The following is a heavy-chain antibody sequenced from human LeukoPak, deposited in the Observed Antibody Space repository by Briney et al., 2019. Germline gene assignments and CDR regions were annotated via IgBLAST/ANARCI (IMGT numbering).Heavy chain of an antibody. CDR2: VWATGTKK. CDR1: GFMFSNYG. J-gene: IGHJ6*03. V-gene: IGHV3-33*01. CDR3: ARKRDGSRTYFNNYFYYYYMDV. D-gene: IGHD3-10*01. Sequence: GGSLRLSCVASGFMFSNYGMHWVRQAPGKGLEWVAVVWATGTKKDYADSVKGRFTISRDNTKNTLYLQMNSLRAEDTAVYYYARKRDGSRTYFNNYFYYYYMDVWGKGTTVTVTS.